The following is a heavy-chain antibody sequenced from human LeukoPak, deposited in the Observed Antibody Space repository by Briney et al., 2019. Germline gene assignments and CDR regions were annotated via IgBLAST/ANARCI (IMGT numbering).Heavy chain of an antibody. V-gene: IGHV4-59*08. D-gene: IGHD6-19*01. CDR1: GGSISSYY. CDR3: ARHRYSSGWPPHWFDP. J-gene: IGHJ5*02. CDR2: IYYSGST. Sequence: SETLSLTCTVSGGSISSYYWSWIRQPPGKGLEWIGYIYYSGSTNYNPSLKSRVTISVDTSKNQFSLKPSSVTAADTAVYYCARHRYSSGWPPHWFDPWGQGTLVTVSS.